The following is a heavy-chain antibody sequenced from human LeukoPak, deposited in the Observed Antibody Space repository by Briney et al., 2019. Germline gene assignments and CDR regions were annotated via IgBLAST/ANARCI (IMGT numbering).Heavy chain of an antibody. D-gene: IGHD5-18*01. CDR3: AKDVRNVWLLGAFDI. Sequence: PGGSLRLSCAVSGFTFRNHDMTWVRQTPGKGLEWVSSISATGGHTYYADSVQGRFTISRDNSKNTLSLQLNSLRAEDTAVYYCAKDVRNVWLLGAFDIWGQGTMVTVSS. J-gene: IGHJ3*02. CDR2: ISATGGHT. V-gene: IGHV3-23*01. CDR1: GFTFRNHD.